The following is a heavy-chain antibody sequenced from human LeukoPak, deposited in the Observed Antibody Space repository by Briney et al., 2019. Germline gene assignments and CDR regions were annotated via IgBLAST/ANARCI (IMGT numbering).Heavy chain of an antibody. J-gene: IGHJ3*02. CDR3: AKNIVLMVYAFYDFDI. D-gene: IGHD2-8*01. CDR1: GGSFSGYY. V-gene: IGHV3-23*01. Sequence: ETLSLTCAVYGGSFSGYYWSWVRQPPGKGLEWVSDISGSGGSTYYADSVKGRFTISRDNSKNTLYLQMNSVRAEDTAVYYCAKNIVLMVYAFYDFDIWGQGTLVTVSS. CDR2: ISGSGGST.